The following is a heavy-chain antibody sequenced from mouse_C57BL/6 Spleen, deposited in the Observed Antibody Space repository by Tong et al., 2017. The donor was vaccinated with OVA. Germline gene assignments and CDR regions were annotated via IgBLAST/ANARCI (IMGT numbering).Heavy chain of an antibody. CDR1: GYSFTDYN. D-gene: IGHD1-1*01. J-gene: IGHJ1*03. V-gene: IGHV1-39*01. CDR2: INPNYGTT. CDR3: TREGSSYWYFDV. Sequence: EVQLQESGPELVKPGASVKISCKASGYSFTDYNMNWVKQSNGKSLEWIGVINPNYGTTSYNQKFKGKAILIADKSSSTAYMELRSLTSEDSAVYYCTREGSSYWYFDVWGTGTTVTVSS.